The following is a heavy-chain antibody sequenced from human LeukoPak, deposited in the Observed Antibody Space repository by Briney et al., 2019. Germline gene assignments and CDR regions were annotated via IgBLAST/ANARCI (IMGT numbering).Heavy chain of an antibody. CDR3: ARGVSYYDSSGYYNEYFQH. V-gene: IGHV4-59*08. D-gene: IGHD3-22*01. CDR2: IYYNGNT. J-gene: IGHJ1*01. Sequence: SETLSLTCTVSGGSISNYYWSWIRQPPGKGLEWIGYIYYNGNTNYNPSLKSRVTISVDTSKNQFSLKLSSVTAADTAVYYCARGVSYYDSSGYYNEYFQHWGQGTLVTVSS. CDR1: GGSISNYY.